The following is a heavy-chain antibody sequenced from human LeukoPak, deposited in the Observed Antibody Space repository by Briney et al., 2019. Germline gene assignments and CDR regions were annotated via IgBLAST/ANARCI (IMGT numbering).Heavy chain of an antibody. J-gene: IGHJ4*02. Sequence: PGGSLRLSCAASGFTFDDYAMHWVRQAPGKGLEWVSGISWNSGSIGYADSVKGRFTISRDNSKNTLYLQMNSLRAEDTAVYYCARGGDYGDYVLDYWGQGTLVTVSS. D-gene: IGHD4-17*01. V-gene: IGHV3-9*01. CDR1: GFTFDDYA. CDR3: ARGGDYGDYVLDY. CDR2: ISWNSGSI.